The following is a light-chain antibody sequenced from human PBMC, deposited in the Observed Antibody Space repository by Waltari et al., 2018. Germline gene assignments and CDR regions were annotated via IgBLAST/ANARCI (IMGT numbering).Light chain of an antibody. J-gene: IGLJ2*01. Sequence: QSALTQPPSASGSPGQSVTISCTGTSRDVGGYNAVPWYQHHPGKPPKLMISEVNKRPSGVPDRFSGSKSGNTASLTVSGLQADDEADYYCTSYAGSHNWVFGGGTKLTVL. CDR1: SRDVGGYNA. V-gene: IGLV2-8*01. CDR2: EVN. CDR3: TSYAGSHNWV.